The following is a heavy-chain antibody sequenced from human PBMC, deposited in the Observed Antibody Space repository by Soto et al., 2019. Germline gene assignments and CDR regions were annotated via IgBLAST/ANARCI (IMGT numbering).Heavy chain of an antibody. V-gene: IGHV4-34*01. CDR3: ARVRDYYGSGSYAWFDP. J-gene: IGHJ5*02. Sequence: PSETLSLTCAVYGGSFSGYYWSWIRQPPGKGLEWIGEINHSGSTNYNPSLKSRVTISVDTSKNHFSLKLSSVTAADTAVYYCARVRDYYGSGSYAWFDPWGQGPLVTVPS. CDR1: GGSFSGYY. D-gene: IGHD3-10*01. CDR2: INHSGST.